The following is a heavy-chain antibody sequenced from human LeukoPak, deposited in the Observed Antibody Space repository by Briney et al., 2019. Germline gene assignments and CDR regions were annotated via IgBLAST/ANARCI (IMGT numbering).Heavy chain of an antibody. J-gene: IGHJ4*02. D-gene: IGHD6-19*01. CDR2: INPNSGGT. Sequence: ASVKVSRKASGYTFTGYYMHWVRQAPGQGLEWMGWINPNSGGTNYAQKFQGRVTMTRDTSISTAYMELSGLRSDDTALYYCAPRRSSGWLSSYYFDYWGQGTLVTVSS. CDR1: GYTFTGYY. V-gene: IGHV1-2*02. CDR3: APRRSSGWLSSYYFDY.